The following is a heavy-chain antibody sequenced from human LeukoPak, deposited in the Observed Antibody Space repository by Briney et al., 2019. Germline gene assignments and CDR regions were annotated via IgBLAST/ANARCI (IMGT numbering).Heavy chain of an antibody. D-gene: IGHD3-16*02. CDR2: IYPDDSDT. Sequence: GESLKISCQASGYSFPSYWIGWVRQMSGKGLEWVGVIYPDDSDTRYSPSFEGQVTLSADKSISTAYLQWSSLKASDTAMYYCARRQYDYVWGSYRYTPPAYFDYWGQGTLVTVSS. J-gene: IGHJ4*02. CDR1: GYSFPSYW. CDR3: ARRQYDYVWGSYRYTPPAYFDY. V-gene: IGHV5-51*01.